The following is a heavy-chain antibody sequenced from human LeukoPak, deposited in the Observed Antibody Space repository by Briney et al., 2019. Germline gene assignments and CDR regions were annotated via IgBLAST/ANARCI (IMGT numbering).Heavy chain of an antibody. V-gene: IGHV4-34*01. CDR1: GGSFSGYY. J-gene: IGHJ6*03. Sequence: PSETLSLTCAVYGGSFSGYYWSWIRQPPGKGPEWIGEINHSGSTNYNPSLKSRVTISVDTSKNQFSLKLSSVTAADTAVYYCARGLRGHYYYYMDVWGKGTTVTVSS. CDR3: ARGLRGHYYYYMDV. CDR2: INHSGST.